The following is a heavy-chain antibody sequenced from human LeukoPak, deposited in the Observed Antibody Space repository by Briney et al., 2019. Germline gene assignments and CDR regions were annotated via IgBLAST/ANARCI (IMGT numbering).Heavy chain of an antibody. CDR2: ISGSGGST. D-gene: IGHD3-22*01. Sequence: GGSLRLSCAASGFTFSSYAMSWVRQAPGKGLEWVSAISGSGGSTYYADSVKGRFTISRDNSKNTLYLQMNSLRAEDTAVYYCASLYDSSGYYGFEDCWGQGTLVTVSS. CDR1: GFTFSSYA. V-gene: IGHV3-23*01. J-gene: IGHJ4*02. CDR3: ASLYDSSGYYGFEDC.